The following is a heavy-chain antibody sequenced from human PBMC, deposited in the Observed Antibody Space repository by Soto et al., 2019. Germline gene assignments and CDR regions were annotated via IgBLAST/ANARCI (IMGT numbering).Heavy chain of an antibody. D-gene: IGHD3-9*01. CDR2: IKQDGSEK. CDR3: ARAGRITIFSTGYPLNAFDI. CDR1: GFTFSSYW. V-gene: IGHV3-7*01. J-gene: IGHJ3*02. Sequence: EVQLVESGGGLVQPGGSLRLSCAASGFTFSSYWMSWVRQAPGKGLEWVANIKQDGSEKYYVDSVKGRFTISRDNAKHSLSLQMNSLRAEDTAVYYCARAGRITIFSTGYPLNAFDIWGQGTMVTVSS.